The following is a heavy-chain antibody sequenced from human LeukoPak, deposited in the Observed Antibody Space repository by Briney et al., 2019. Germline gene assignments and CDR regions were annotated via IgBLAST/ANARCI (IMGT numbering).Heavy chain of an antibody. CDR3: AKGYDFWSGGIDY. Sequence: ASVKVSCKASGYTFTGYYMHWVRQAPGQGLEWMGWIYPNSGDTNYAQKFQGRVTMTRDTSISTAYMELSRLRSDDTAVYYCAKGYDFWSGGIDYWGQGTLVTVSS. J-gene: IGHJ4*02. CDR2: IYPNSGDT. CDR1: GYTFTGYY. D-gene: IGHD3-3*01. V-gene: IGHV1-2*02.